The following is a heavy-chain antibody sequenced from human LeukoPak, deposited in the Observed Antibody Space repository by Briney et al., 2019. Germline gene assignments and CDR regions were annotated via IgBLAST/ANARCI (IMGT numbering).Heavy chain of an antibody. CDR3: ARVLRGKSYYYDSRPTSHFDY. CDR1: GGSFSGYY. CDR2: INHSGST. Sequence: SETLSLTCAVYGGSFSGYYWSWIRQPPGKGLEWIGEINHSGSTNYNPSLKSRVTISVDTSKNQFSLKLSSVTAADTAVYYCARVLRGKSYYYDSRPTSHFDYWGQGTLVTVSS. J-gene: IGHJ4*02. V-gene: IGHV4-34*01. D-gene: IGHD3-22*01.